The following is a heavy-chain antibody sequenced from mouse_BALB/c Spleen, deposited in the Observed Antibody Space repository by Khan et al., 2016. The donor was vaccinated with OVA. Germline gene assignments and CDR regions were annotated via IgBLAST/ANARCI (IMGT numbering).Heavy chain of an antibody. Sequence: QVQLQQPGAELVKPGASVKLSCKTSGYTFTSYWIQWVKQRPGQGLGWIGQIFPGTGTTYYNEHFKGKATLTVDTSSNTAYMQFSSLTSEDSAVYFCARGYFGNYEFAYWGQGTLVTVSP. CDR3: ARGYFGNYEFAY. CDR1: GYTFTSYW. CDR2: IFPGTGTT. D-gene: IGHD2-1*01. J-gene: IGHJ3*01. V-gene: IGHV1S132*01.